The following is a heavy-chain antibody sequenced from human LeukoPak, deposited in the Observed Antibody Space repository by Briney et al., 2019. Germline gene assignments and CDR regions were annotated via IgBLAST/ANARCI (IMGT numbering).Heavy chain of an antibody. V-gene: IGHV4-61*10. CDR3: ASVDYDILTGYTLDY. Sequence: PSETLSLTCTVSGGSISSGSYYWSWIRQPAGKGLEWIGEINHSGSTNYNPSLKSRVTMSVDTSKNQFSLKLSSVTAADTAVYYCASVDYDILTGYTLDYWGQGTLVTVSS. CDR1: GGSISSGSYY. J-gene: IGHJ4*02. CDR2: INHSGST. D-gene: IGHD3-9*01.